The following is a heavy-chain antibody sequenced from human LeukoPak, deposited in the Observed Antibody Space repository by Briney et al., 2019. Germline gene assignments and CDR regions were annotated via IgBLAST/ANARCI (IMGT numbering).Heavy chain of an antibody. J-gene: IGHJ4*01. D-gene: IGHD6-25*01. Sequence: SETLSLTCTVSGDSISNFYWSWIRQPAGKGLEWIGRIYSSGSTYYNSSLKSRVTISIDTSKNQVSLKMSSVTAADTAVYYCAKSGGYGLIDYWGQGTLVTVSS. CDR3: AKSGGYGLIDY. V-gene: IGHV4-59*05. CDR1: GDSISNFY. CDR2: IYSSGST.